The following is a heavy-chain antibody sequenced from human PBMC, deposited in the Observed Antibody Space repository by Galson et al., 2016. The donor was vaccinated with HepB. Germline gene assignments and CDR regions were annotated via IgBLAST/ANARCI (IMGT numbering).Heavy chain of an antibody. CDR1: GGSISTYY. V-gene: IGHV4-59*01. D-gene: IGHD2/OR15-2a*01. CDR2: IYYSGST. CDR3: ARVRCSTFRCQNWFDP. J-gene: IGHJ5*02. Sequence: ETLSLTCTVSGGSISTYYWSWIRQPPGKGLEWIGYIYYSGSTNYNPSLRSRVTISVDTSNNQFSLQLSSVTAADTAVYYGARVRCSTFRCQNWFDPWGQGTLVTVSS.